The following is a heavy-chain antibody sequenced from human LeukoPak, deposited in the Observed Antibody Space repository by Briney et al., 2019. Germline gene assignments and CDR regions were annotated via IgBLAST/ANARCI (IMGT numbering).Heavy chain of an antibody. CDR2: ISYDGSNK. Sequence: GGSLRLSCAASGFTFSSYGMHWVRQAPGKGLEWVAVISYDGSNKYYADSVKGRFTISRDNSKNTLYLQMNSLRAEDTAVYYCAKDVEMATTLAFDYWVQGTLVTVSS. CDR3: AKDVEMATTLAFDY. D-gene: IGHD5-24*01. CDR1: GFTFSSYG. J-gene: IGHJ4*02. V-gene: IGHV3-30*18.